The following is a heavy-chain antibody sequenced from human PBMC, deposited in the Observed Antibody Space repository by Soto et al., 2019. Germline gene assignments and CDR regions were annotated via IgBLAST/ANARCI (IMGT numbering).Heavy chain of an antibody. CDR2: MFYSGST. V-gene: IGHV4-59*01. Sequence: QVQLQESGPGLVKPSETLSLTCTVSGGSISSYYWSWIRQPPGKGLEWIGYMFYSGSTKYNPSLKSRVTISVDRSRNHFSLNLSSVTAADTAVYYCARDKGRYDSGMGVWGQGTTVTVSS. D-gene: IGHD3-9*01. CDR3: ARDKGRYDSGMGV. CDR1: GGSISSYY. J-gene: IGHJ6*02.